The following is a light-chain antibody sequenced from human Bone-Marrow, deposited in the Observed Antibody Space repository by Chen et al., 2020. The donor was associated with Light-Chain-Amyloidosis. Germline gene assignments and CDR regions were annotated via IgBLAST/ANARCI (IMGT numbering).Light chain of an antibody. V-gene: IGLV3-21*02. J-gene: IGLJ3*02. Sequence: SYVLTQPSSVSVAPGQTATIACGGNNIGSTCVHWYQQTPGQAPLLVVYDDSDRPSGITERLSGSNSGNTATLTISRVEAGDEADYYCQVWDRSSDRPVFGGGTKLTVL. CDR3: QVWDRSSDRPV. CDR2: DDS. CDR1: NIGSTC.